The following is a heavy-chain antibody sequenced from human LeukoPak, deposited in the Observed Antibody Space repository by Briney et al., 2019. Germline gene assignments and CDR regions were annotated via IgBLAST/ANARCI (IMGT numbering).Heavy chain of an antibody. CDR3: GRTPRSDSSIDL. D-gene: IGHD2-2*01. CDR2: IYYSGST. Sequence: SETLSLTCTVSGGSISSSSYYWGWIRQPPGKGLEWIGLIYYSGSTYYNPSLKSRVTISVDTSKNQFSLKLSSVSAPDTAVYYCGRTPRSDSSIDLWGQGTLVTASS. CDR1: GGSISSSSYY. V-gene: IGHV4-39*01. J-gene: IGHJ4*02.